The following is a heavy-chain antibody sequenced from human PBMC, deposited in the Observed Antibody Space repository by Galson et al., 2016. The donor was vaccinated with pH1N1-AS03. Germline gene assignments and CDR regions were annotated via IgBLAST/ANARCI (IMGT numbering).Heavy chain of an antibody. CDR1: GFRFIDYW. V-gene: IGHV3-11*04. CDR3: ARALSEQYYDILTGNDP. Sequence: SLRLSCAASGFRFIDYWMTWVRQAPGKGLEWVSYISSSGNTIYYADSVKGRFTISRDNAKNSLYLQMNSLRAEDTAVYYCARALSEQYYDILTGNDPWGQGTLVTVSS. CDR2: ISSSGNTI. J-gene: IGHJ5*02. D-gene: IGHD3-9*01.